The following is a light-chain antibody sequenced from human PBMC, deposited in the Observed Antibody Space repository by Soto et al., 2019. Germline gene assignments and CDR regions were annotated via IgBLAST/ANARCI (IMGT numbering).Light chain of an antibody. V-gene: IGKV1-5*01. CDR1: QSISDY. CDR3: QQYYTYWPM. J-gene: IGKJ1*01. CDR2: DAS. Sequence: DIQMTQSPSTLSASLGDRVIITCRASQSISDYLAWYQQKPGKAPKLLIYDASNLESGVPSTFRGSGSGTEFTLTISSLQPDDFETYYCQQYYTYWPMFGQGTKVDIK.